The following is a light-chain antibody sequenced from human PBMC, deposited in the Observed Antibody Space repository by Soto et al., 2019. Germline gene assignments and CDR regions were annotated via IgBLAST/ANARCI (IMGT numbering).Light chain of an antibody. CDR2: GNI. V-gene: IGLV1-40*01. J-gene: IGLJ7*01. Sequence: QSVLTQPPSVSGAPGQRVTISCTGSSSNIGAGYDVHWYQQFPGTAPKLLIFGNINRPSGVPDRFAGSKSGTSASLTITGLQADDEADYYCQSYDTSLRAAVFGGGTQLTVL. CDR3: QSYDTSLRAAV. CDR1: SSNIGAGYD.